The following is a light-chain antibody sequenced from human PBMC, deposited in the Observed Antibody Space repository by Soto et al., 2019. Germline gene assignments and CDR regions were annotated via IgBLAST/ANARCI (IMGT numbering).Light chain of an antibody. Sequence: QSALTQRASVSGSPGQSITISCTGTSSDVGSYNLVSWYQQHPGKAPKLMIYEGSKRPSGVSNRFSGSKSGNTASLTISGLQAEDEADYYCCSYAGSSTLVFGGGTKVTVL. CDR3: CSYAGSSTLV. J-gene: IGLJ3*02. V-gene: IGLV2-23*01. CDR1: SSDVGSYNL. CDR2: EGS.